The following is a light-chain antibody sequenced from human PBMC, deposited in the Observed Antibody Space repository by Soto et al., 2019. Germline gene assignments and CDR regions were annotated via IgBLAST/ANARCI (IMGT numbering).Light chain of an antibody. Sequence: EIVMTQSPATLSVSPGERATLSCRASQSINNNLAWYQQKLGQGPRLLIYGASSRATGIPARFSGSGSGTGFTLTISSLLSEDFAIYYCQQYNDWPLTFGGGTKVEIK. J-gene: IGKJ4*01. CDR1: QSINNN. V-gene: IGKV3-15*01. CDR2: GAS. CDR3: QQYNDWPLT.